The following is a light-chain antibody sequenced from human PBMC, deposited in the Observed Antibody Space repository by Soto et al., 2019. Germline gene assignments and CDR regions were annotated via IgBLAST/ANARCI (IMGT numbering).Light chain of an antibody. CDR2: EVS. J-gene: IGLJ2*01. CDR3: AAWDDRLSDLL. CDR1: SSDVGGYNY. Sequence: QSALTQPASVSGSPGQSITISCTGTSSDVGGYNYVSWYQQHPGKAPKLMIYEVSNRPSGVSNRFSGSKSGNTASLTISGLQAEDEADYYCAAWDDRLSDLLFGGGTKVT. V-gene: IGLV2-14*01.